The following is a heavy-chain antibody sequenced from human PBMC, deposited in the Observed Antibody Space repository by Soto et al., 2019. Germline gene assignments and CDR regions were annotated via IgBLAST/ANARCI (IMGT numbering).Heavy chain of an antibody. Sequence: QMQLQESGPGLVKPSETLSLTCTVSGGSIRGYYWSWIRQSAGMRLEWIGRMHTSGSTNYNPSLKSRVTISVDMSKNQTPLKLTSVTAADTGLYYCVRASMPKAHFDSWGQGTLVTVSS. CDR3: VRASMPKAHFDS. CDR2: MHTSGST. CDR1: GGSIRGYY. D-gene: IGHD2-2*01. V-gene: IGHV4-4*07. J-gene: IGHJ4*02.